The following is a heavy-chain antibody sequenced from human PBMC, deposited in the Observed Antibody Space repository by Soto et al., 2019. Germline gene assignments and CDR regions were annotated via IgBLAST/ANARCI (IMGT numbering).Heavy chain of an antibody. CDR1: GYTFTSYG. V-gene: IGHV1-18*04. CDR3: ARGWHRVLRFLEWLPKWDDAFDI. CDR2: ISAYNGNT. J-gene: IGHJ3*02. D-gene: IGHD3-3*01. Sequence: GASVKVSCKASGYTFTSYGISWVRQAPGQGLEWMGCISAYNGNTNYAQKLQGRVTMTTDTSTSTAYVELSSLRSYDTAVYYCARGWHRVLRFLEWLPKWDDAFDIWGQGTMVTVSS.